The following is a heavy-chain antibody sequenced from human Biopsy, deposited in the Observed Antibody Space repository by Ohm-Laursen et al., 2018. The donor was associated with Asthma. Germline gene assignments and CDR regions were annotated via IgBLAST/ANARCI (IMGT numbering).Heavy chain of an antibody. CDR2: ISPVFGST. CDR1: GGTFGNYA. Sequence: SVKVSCKASGGTFGNYAISWVRQAPGLGLEWMGGISPVFGSTNIAQKFQGRVTICADIFTKTAYLEASSLRSDDTAVYYCASPSSSREILYYYYNMDIWGQGTTVTV. V-gene: IGHV1-69*06. J-gene: IGHJ6*02. CDR3: ASPSSSREILYYYYNMDI. D-gene: IGHD6-13*01.